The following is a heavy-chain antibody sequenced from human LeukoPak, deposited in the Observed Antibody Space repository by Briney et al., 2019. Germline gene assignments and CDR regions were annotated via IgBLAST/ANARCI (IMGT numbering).Heavy chain of an antibody. CDR1: GYSISSGCY. V-gene: IGHV4-38-2*01. CDR3: ARHHRYGDRLFDH. CDR2: IYHSGST. D-gene: IGHD4-17*01. J-gene: IGHJ4*02. Sequence: PSETLSLTCAVSGYSISSGCYWGWIRQPPGKGLEWIGSIYHSGSTYYNPSLKSRVTISVDTSKNQFSLKLSSVTAADTAVYYCARHHRYGDRLFDHWGQGTLVTVSS.